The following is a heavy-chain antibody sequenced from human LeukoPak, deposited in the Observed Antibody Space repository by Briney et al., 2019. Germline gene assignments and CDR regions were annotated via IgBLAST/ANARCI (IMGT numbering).Heavy chain of an antibody. V-gene: IGHV4-39*01. CDR3: ARHGRGYSYGLNY. CDR2: IYYSGST. Sequence: SETLSLTCTVSGGSISSSSYYWGWIRQPPGKGLEWIGSIYYSGSTYYNPSLKSRVTISVDTSKNQFSLKLSSVTAADTAVYYCARHGRGYSYGLNYWGQGTLVTVSS. J-gene: IGHJ4*02. D-gene: IGHD5-18*01. CDR1: GGSISSSSYY.